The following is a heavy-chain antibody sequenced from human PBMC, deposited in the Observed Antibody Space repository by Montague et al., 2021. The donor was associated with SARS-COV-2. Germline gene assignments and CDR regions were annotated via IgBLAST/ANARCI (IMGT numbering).Heavy chain of an antibody. CDR2: IYDSGST. D-gene: IGHD5-12*01. CDR3: ARRGRKLLPVATTIGGFDI. Sequence: SETLSLTCTVSGGSISSSNYYWDWFRQPPGKGLEWIGSIYDSGSTYYNPSLKSRVTISVDTSKNHFSLKLSSVTAADTAVYYCARRGRKLLPVATTIGGFDIWGPGTMVTVSS. V-gene: IGHV4-39*02. J-gene: IGHJ3*02. CDR1: GGSISSSNYY.